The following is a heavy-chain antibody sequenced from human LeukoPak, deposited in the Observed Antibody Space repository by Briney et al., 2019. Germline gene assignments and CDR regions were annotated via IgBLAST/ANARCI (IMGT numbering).Heavy chain of an antibody. CDR2: MNPNIGNT. J-gene: IGHJ6*03. D-gene: IGHD3-3*01. V-gene: IGHV1-8*01. Sequence: ASLSVSCTASVDTFTSYDINWVRQAPGQGREWIGWMNPNIGNTGNAQKFQGSVTMTRNTSISTAYMELSSLRSEDTAVYYCASAPSWSGFSSYYYMDVWGKGNTVTVSS. CDR3: ASAPSWSGFSSYYYMDV. CDR1: VDTFTSYD.